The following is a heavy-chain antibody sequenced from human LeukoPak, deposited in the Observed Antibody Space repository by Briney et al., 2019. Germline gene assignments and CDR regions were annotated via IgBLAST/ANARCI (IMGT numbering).Heavy chain of an antibody. Sequence: LEWIGYIYHSGSTYYNPSLKSRVTISVDRSKNQFSLKLSSVTAADTAVYYCARRGSGVFDPWGQGTLVTVSS. CDR2: IYHSGST. V-gene: IGHV4-30-2*01. D-gene: IGHD2-15*01. J-gene: IGHJ5*02. CDR3: ARRGSGVFDP.